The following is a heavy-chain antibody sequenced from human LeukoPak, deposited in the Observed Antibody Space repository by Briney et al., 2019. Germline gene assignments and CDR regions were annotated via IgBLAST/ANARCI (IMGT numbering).Heavy chain of an antibody. D-gene: IGHD6-19*01. CDR2: IYTSGST. Sequence: SETLSLTCTVSGDSISSYYWSWLRQPAGKGLEWMGSIYTSGSTHYNPSLKSRVTISVNVYKTQFSLNLSSVPPADTAVYYCAINGRAVAGTGYYFDYWGQGTLVTVSS. CDR3: AINGRAVAGTGYYFDY. CDR1: GDSISSYY. V-gene: IGHV4-4*07. J-gene: IGHJ4*02.